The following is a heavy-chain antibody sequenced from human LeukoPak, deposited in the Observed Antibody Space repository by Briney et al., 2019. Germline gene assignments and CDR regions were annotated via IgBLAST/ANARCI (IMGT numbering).Heavy chain of an antibody. CDR2: MYHSGST. J-gene: IGHJ3*02. D-gene: IGHD2-2*01. V-gene: IGHV4-59*01. CDR3: ARHSAHASTNDAFDI. CDR1: GGSLSSYY. Sequence: PSETLSLTCTVSGGSLSSYYWSWIRQPPGKGLEWIGYMYHSGSTNYSPSLKSRVTISVDTSKNQFSLKLSSVTAADTAVYYCARHSAHASTNDAFDIWGQGTMVTVSS.